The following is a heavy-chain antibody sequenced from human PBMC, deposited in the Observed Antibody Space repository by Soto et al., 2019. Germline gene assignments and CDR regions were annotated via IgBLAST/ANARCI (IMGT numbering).Heavy chain of an antibody. D-gene: IGHD6-13*01. CDR2: FDPEDGET. CDR3: ATLIAAAGTGLHYFDY. CDR1: GYTLTELS. Sequence: ASVKVSCKVSGYTLTELSMHWVRQAPGKGLEWMGGFDPEDGETIYAQKFQGRVTMTEDTSTDTAYMELSSLRSEDTAVYYCATLIAAAGTGLHYFDYWGQGTLVTVSS. J-gene: IGHJ4*02. V-gene: IGHV1-24*01.